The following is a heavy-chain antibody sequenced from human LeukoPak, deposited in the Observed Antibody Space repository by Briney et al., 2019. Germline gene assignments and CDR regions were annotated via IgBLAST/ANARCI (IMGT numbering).Heavy chain of an antibody. CDR1: GYTFTSYA. Sequence: SVKVSCKASGYTFTSYAISWVRQAPGQGLEWMGGIIPIFGTANYAQKFQGRVTITADESTSTAYMELSSLRSEDTAVYYCAIVHRLVVAATQNYYYGMDVWGQGTTVTVSS. V-gene: IGHV1-69*13. CDR3: AIVHRLVVAATQNYYYGMDV. D-gene: IGHD2-15*01. CDR2: IIPIFGTA. J-gene: IGHJ6*02.